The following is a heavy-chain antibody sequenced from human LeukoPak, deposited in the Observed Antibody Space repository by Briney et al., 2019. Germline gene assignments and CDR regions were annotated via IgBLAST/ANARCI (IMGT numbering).Heavy chain of an antibody. CDR3: AKDIAAVAGTTSNFQH. Sequence: GSLRLSCAASGFTFDDYAMHWVRQAPGKGLEWVSLISWDGGSTYYADSVKGRFTISRDNSKNSLYLQMNSLRAEDTALYYCAKDIAAVAGTTSNFQHWGQGTLVTVSS. V-gene: IGHV3-43D*03. J-gene: IGHJ1*01. CDR2: ISWDGGST. D-gene: IGHD6-19*01. CDR1: GFTFDDYA.